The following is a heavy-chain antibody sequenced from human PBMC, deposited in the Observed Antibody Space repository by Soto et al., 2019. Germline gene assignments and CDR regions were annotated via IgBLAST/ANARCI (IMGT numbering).Heavy chain of an antibody. D-gene: IGHD3-10*01. CDR1: GGTFSSYA. Sequence: SVKVSCKASGGTFSSYAISWVRQAPGQGLEWMGGIIPIFGTANYAQKFQGRVTITADESTSTAYMELSSLRSEDTAVYYCARDIKDGSGSYAFDIWGQGTMVTVSS. CDR2: IIPIFGTA. V-gene: IGHV1-69*13. J-gene: IGHJ3*02. CDR3: ARDIKDGSGSYAFDI.